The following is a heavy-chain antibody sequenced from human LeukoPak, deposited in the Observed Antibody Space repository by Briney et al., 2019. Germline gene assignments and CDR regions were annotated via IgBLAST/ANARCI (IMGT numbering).Heavy chain of an antibody. CDR2: ISAYNGNT. CDR1: GYTFTDYY. CDR3: ARDRGLTGYFPPPPPGLDY. J-gene: IGHJ4*02. Sequence: ASVKVSCKASGYTFTDYYIHWVRPAPGQGLEWMGWISAYNGNTNYAQKLQGRVTMTTDTSTSTAYMELRSLRSDDTAVYYCARDRGLTGYFPPPPPGLDYWGQGTLVTVSS. D-gene: IGHD3-9*01. V-gene: IGHV1-18*04.